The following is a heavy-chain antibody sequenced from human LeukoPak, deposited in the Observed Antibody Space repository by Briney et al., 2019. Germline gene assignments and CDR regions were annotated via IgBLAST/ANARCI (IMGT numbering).Heavy chain of an antibody. CDR1: GFTFSSYA. Sequence: GGSLRLSWAASGFTFSSYAMSWVRQAPGKGLEWVSAISGSGGSTYYADSVKGRFTISRDNSKNTLYLQMNSLRAEDTAVYYCAKGRYSYGQTYFDYWGQGTLVTVSS. J-gene: IGHJ4*02. V-gene: IGHV3-23*01. CDR3: AKGRYSYGQTYFDY. D-gene: IGHD5-18*01. CDR2: ISGSGGST.